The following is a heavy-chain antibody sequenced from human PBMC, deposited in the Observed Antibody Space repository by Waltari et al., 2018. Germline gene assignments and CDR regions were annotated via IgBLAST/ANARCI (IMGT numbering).Heavy chain of an antibody. V-gene: IGHV3-7*01. CDR3: GSLSRASGPDY. CDR2: IKQDGSEK. J-gene: IGHJ4*02. Sequence: EVQLVESGGGLVQPGGSLRLSCVASGFSFHPFWMSWVRQAPGKGLEWVANIKQDGSEKYYVDSMKGRFTVARDNAKNSLYLQMNSLTAEDTAIYYCGSLSRASGPDYWGQGTLVTVSS. D-gene: IGHD6-19*01. CDR1: GFSFHPFW.